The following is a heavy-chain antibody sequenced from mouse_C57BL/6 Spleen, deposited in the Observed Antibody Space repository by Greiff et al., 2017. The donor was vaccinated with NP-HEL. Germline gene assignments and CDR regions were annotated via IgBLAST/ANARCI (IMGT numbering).Heavy chain of an antibody. V-gene: IGHV1-53*01. J-gene: IGHJ1*03. CDR2: INPSNGGT. Sequence: QVQLQQSGTELVKPGASVKLSCKASGYTFTSYWMHWVKQRPGQGLEWIGNINPSNGGTNYNEKFKSKATLTVDKSSSTAYMQLSSLTSEDSAVYYCARYGYYVPHWYFDVWGTGTTVTVSS. CDR3: ARYGYYVPHWYFDV. D-gene: IGHD2-3*01. CDR1: GYTFTSYW.